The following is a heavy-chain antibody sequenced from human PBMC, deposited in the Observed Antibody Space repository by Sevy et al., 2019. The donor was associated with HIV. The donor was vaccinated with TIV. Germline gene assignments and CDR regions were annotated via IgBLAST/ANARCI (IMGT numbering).Heavy chain of an antibody. V-gene: IGHV1-2*02. J-gene: IGHJ4*02. Sequence: ASVKVSCKASGYTFTGHYLHWVRQAPGRGLEWMGWIDPIRAGTNYAQKFKGRVTMARDTSISTAYMELSRLRFDDTAMYYCVRIRFQTGAFDSWGQGTLVTVSS. D-gene: IGHD7-27*01. CDR1: GYTFTGHY. CDR2: IDPIRAGT. CDR3: VRIRFQTGAFDS.